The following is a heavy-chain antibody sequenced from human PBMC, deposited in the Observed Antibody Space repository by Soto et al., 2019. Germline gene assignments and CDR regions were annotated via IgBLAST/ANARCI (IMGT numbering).Heavy chain of an antibody. V-gene: IGHV5-51*01. Sequence: GESLKISCQGSGYTFTTYWIAWVRQTPGKGLEWMGVIYPGDSDTRYSPSFQGQVTISADKSINTAYLQWSSLKASDTAMYYCARRANSFEYFDFWGQGTLVTVSS. D-gene: IGHD2-21*01. CDR1: GYTFTTYW. CDR2: IYPGDSDT. J-gene: IGHJ4*02. CDR3: ARRANSFEYFDF.